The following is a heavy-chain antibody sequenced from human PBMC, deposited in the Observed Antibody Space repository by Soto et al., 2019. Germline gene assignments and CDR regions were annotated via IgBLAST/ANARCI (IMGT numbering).Heavy chain of an antibody. V-gene: IGHV4-34*01. CDR3: ARGNGSGWTNWFDP. J-gene: IGHJ5*02. CDR1: GGSFSGYY. D-gene: IGHD6-19*01. CDR2: INHSGST. Sequence: PSETLSLTCAVYGGSFSGYYWSWIRQPPGKGLEWIGEINHSGSTNYNPSLKSRVTISVDTSKNQFSLKLSSVTAADTAVYYCARGNGSGWTNWFDPWGQGTLVTVSS.